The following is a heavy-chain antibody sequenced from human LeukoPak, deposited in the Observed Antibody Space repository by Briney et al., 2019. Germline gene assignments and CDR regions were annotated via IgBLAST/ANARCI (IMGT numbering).Heavy chain of an antibody. CDR3: ARPVHYYDSSGYYI. V-gene: IGHV5-51*01. J-gene: IGHJ4*02. CDR1: GYTFTHYW. D-gene: IGHD3-22*01. CDR2: IYPGDSET. Sequence: GESLKISCKGSGYTFTHYWIGWVRQMPGKGLEWMGTIYPGDSETRYSPPFQGQVTISADKSISGAYLQWSSLKASDTAMYYCARPVHYYDSSGYYIWGQGTLVTVSS.